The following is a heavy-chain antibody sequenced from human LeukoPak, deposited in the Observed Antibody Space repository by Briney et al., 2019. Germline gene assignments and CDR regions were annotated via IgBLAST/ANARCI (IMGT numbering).Heavy chain of an antibody. CDR2: IHERGST. Sequence: SETLSLTCGVSGHSFSSDSFWGWIRQPPGQGLEWIGSIHERGSTFYNPSLKSRVTISIDTFKDQFSLNVNSVTAADTAVYYCARASRPSNSWFDPWGQGTVVTVSS. CDR1: GHSFSSDSF. V-gene: IGHV4-38-2*01. J-gene: IGHJ5*02. CDR3: ARASRPSNSWFDP. D-gene: IGHD6-6*01.